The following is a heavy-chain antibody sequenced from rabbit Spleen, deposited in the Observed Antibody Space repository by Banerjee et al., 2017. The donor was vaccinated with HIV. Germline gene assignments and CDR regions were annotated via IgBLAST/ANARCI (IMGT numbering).Heavy chain of an antibody. V-gene: IGHV1S45*01. CDR3: ARDLAGAIGWNFYL. CDR2: INTATGKP. J-gene: IGHJ3*01. Sequence: QQRLVESGGGLVKPGASLTLTCKASRFSFSDRDVMCWVRQAPGKGLEWIACINTATGKPVYATWAKGRFTISTTSSTTVTLQMTSLTAADTATYFCARDLAGAIGWNFYLWGQGTLVTVS. CDR1: RFSFSDRDV. D-gene: IGHD4-1*01.